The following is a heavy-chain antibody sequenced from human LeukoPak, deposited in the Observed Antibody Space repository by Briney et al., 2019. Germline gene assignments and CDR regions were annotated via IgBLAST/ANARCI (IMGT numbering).Heavy chain of an antibody. CDR1: GASISSYY. V-gene: IGHV4-59*01. CDR3: VRGQTYASGKFDP. CDR2: IYNSGTT. J-gene: IGHJ5*02. Sequence: SETLSLTCTVSGASISSYYWGWIRQPPGKGLEWIGYIYNSGTTNSNPSLKSRVTISKDTSKDQFSLKLSSVTAADTAVYYCVRGQTYASGKFDPWGQGTLVTVSS. D-gene: IGHD3-10*01.